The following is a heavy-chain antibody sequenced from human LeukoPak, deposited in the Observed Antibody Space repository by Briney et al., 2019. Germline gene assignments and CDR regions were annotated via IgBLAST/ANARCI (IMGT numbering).Heavy chain of an antibody. J-gene: IGHJ4*02. CDR3: ARVYGDYVDY. CDR1: GGSISSFY. D-gene: IGHD4-17*01. CDR2: IYYSGST. V-gene: IGHV4-59*01. Sequence: SETLSLTCTVSGGSISSFYWSWIRQPPGKGLEWIGYIYYSGSTNYNPSLKSRVTISVDTSKDQFSLKLSSVTAADTAVYYCARVYGDYVDYWGQGTLVTVSS.